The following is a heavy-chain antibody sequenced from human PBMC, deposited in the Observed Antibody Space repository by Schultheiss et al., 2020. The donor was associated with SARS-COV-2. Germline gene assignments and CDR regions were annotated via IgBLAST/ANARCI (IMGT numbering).Heavy chain of an antibody. J-gene: IGHJ4*02. Sequence: GGSLRLSCAASGFTFTNYAMSWVRQAPGKGLEWVAVIWYDGSNEYYVDSVKGRFTISRDNAKKSLYLQMNSLRAEDTAVYYCARDAGSTVTTLSDYWGQGTLVTVSS. CDR2: IWYDGSNE. V-gene: IGHV3-33*08. CDR1: GFTFTNYA. CDR3: ARDAGSTVTTLSDY. D-gene: IGHD4-17*01.